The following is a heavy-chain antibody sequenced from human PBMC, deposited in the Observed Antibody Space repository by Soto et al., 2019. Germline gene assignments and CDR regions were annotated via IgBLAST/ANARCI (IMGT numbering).Heavy chain of an antibody. D-gene: IGHD5-18*01. CDR3: ARDRGTAMVPQQYYYYYGMDV. CDR1: GFTFSSYA. CDR2: ISYDGSNK. Sequence: LRLSCAASGFTFSSYAMHWVRQAPGKGLEWVAVISYDGSNKYYADSVKGRFTISRDNSKNTLYLQMNSLRAEDTAVYYCARDRGTAMVPQQYYYYYGMDVWGQGTTVTVSS. J-gene: IGHJ6*02. V-gene: IGHV3-30-3*01.